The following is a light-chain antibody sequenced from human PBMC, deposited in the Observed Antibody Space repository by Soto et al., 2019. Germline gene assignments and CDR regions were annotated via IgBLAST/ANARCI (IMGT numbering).Light chain of an antibody. J-gene: IGKJ1*01. CDR2: GTS. V-gene: IGKV3-20*01. Sequence: EIVLTQSPGTLSVSPGERATLSCRASQTISSNNLAWYQQKPGQAPSLLIYGTSSRATGIPDRFSGSGSGTDFTLTISRLEPEDSAIYDCQQYGSWTFGKGTKVEI. CDR1: QTISSNN. CDR3: QQYGSWT.